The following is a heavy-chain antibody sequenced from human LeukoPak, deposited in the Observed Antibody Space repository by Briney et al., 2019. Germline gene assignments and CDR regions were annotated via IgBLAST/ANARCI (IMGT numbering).Heavy chain of an antibody. Sequence: ASVRVSCKASGFIFTGYCMHWVRQAPGQGLEWMGCINTNSGGTNYAQEFQGRVTMTRDTSITTAYMDLSRLRSDDTAVYYCGRDHPYSSGWSGRVEALDLWGQGTTVTVSS. CDR3: GRDHPYSSGWSGRVEALDL. J-gene: IGHJ3*01. D-gene: IGHD6-19*01. CDR2: INTNSGGT. CDR1: GFIFTGYC. V-gene: IGHV1-2*02.